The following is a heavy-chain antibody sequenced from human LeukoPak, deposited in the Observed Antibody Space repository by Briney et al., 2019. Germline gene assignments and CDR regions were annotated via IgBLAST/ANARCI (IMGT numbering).Heavy chain of an antibody. Sequence: GASVTVSCTASGFTFTSSAVQWVRRARGQRLEWIGWIVVGSGNTNYAQKFQERVTITRDMSTSTAYMELSSLRSEDTVVYYCAAMATWPRDFDYWGQGTLVTVSS. CDR1: GFTFTSSA. V-gene: IGHV1-58*01. CDR2: IVVGSGNT. CDR3: AAMATWPRDFDY. D-gene: IGHD5-24*01. J-gene: IGHJ4*02.